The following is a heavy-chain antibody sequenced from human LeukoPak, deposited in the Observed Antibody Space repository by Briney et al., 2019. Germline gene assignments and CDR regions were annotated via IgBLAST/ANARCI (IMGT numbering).Heavy chain of an antibody. D-gene: IGHD4-23*01. CDR3: ARQYGSKIYYYYYYMDV. V-gene: IGHV4-39*01. CDR1: GGSISSRSYY. CDR2: IYYSGST. Sequence: PSETLSLTCTVSGGSISSRSYYWGWIRQPPGKGLEWIGNIYYSGSTNYNPSLKSRVTISVDTSKNQFSLKLSSVTAADTAVYYCARQYGSKIYYYYYYMDVWGKGTTVTVSS. J-gene: IGHJ6*03.